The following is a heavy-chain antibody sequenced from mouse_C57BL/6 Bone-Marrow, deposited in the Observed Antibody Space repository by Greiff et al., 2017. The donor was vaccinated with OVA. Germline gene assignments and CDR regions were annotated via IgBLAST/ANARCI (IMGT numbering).Heavy chain of an antibody. CDR1: GFSFNTYA. CDR2: IRSKSNNYAT. Sequence: EVQLQQSGGGLVQPKGSLKLSCAASGFSFNTYAMNWVRQAPGKGLEWVARIRSKSNNYATYYADSVKDRFTISRDDSESMLYLQMNNLKTEDTAMYYCVRHSGYFDVWGTGTTVTVSS. V-gene: IGHV10-1*01. J-gene: IGHJ1*03. CDR3: VRHSGYFDV.